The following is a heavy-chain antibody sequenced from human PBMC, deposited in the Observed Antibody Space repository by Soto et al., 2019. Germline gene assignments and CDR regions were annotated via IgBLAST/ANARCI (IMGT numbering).Heavy chain of an antibody. V-gene: IGHV3-23*01. J-gene: IGHJ4*01. CDR2: ISGSGGST. CDR3: ARLSTHYDDSLDY. Sequence: PGGSLRLSCSASGFTFSSYAMSWVRQAPGKGLEWVSSISGSGGSTNYADSVKGRISVSRDSSKRTLFLQMDSLRAEDTAIYYCARLSTHYDDSLDYWGHGTLVTVSS. D-gene: IGHD3-22*01. CDR1: GFTFSSYA.